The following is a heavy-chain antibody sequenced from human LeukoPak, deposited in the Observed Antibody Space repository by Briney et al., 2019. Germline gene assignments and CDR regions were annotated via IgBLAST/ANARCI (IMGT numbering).Heavy chain of an antibody. J-gene: IGHJ5*02. CDR2: IYWDDDK. Sequence: SGPTLVNPTQTLTLTCTFSGFSLSTSGGGVGWIRQPPRKALEWLALIYWDDDKRYSPSVKSRLTITKDTAKNQVSRTMTKMDPVDTATYCCAHRRIVAVAGYNWFDPWGQGTLVTVSS. CDR3: AHRRIVAVAGYNWFDP. D-gene: IGHD6-19*01. CDR1: GFSLSTSGGG. V-gene: IGHV2-5*02.